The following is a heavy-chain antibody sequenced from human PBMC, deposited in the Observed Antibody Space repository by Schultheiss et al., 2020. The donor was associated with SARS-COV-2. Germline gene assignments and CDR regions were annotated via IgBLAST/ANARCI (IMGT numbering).Heavy chain of an antibody. Sequence: GGSLRLSCAASGFTFSNAWMHWVRQAPGKGLEWVSRINRDGSDTNYADSVKGRFTISRDNSKNTLYLQMNSLRAEDTAVYYCAKDLGRIIDYWGQGTLVTVSS. CDR2: INRDGSDT. D-gene: IGHD2-15*01. CDR1: GFTFSNAW. CDR3: AKDLGRIIDY. J-gene: IGHJ4*02. V-gene: IGHV3-74*01.